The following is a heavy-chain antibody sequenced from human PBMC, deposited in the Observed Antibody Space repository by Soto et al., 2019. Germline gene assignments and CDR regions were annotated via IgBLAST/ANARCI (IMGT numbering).Heavy chain of an antibody. J-gene: IGHJ6*02. CDR1: GFTFSDYY. Sequence: PGGSLRLSCAASGFTFSDYYMSWIRQAPGKGLEWVSYISTSGTTIYYADSVKGRFTISRDNAKNSLYLQMNSLRAEDTAVYYCARGGNIVSFGYYCDMDVWGQGTTVTVSS. CDR3: ARGGNIVSFGYYCDMDV. V-gene: IGHV3-11*01. D-gene: IGHD5-12*01. CDR2: ISTSGTTI.